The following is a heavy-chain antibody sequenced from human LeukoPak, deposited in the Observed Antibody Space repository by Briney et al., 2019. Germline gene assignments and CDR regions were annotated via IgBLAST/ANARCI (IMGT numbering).Heavy chain of an antibody. CDR2: INGDGTTT. J-gene: IGHJ6*03. V-gene: IGHV3-74*03. Sequence: GGSLRLSCAASGFTFSTYWMHWVRQAPGKGLVWVSRINGDGTTTTYADSVKGRFTISRDNAKNTLYLQVSSLRAEDAAVYYCARDLGYCSSTSCYYYYYYMDVWGKGTTVIVSS. CDR3: ARDLGYCSSTSCYYYYYYMDV. CDR1: GFTFSTYW. D-gene: IGHD2-2*03.